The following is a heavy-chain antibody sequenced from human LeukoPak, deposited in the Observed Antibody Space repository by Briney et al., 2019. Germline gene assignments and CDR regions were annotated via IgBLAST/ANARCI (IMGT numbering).Heavy chain of an antibody. CDR2: IYSGGST. V-gene: IGHV3-53*01. Sequence: QAGGSLRLSCAASGFTVSSNYMSWVRQAPGKGLEWVSVIYSGGSTYYADSVKGRFTISRDNSKNTLYLQMNSLRAEDTAVYYCARVVEVVHSMDVWGKGTTVTVSS. D-gene: IGHD2-2*01. CDR1: GFTVSSNY. J-gene: IGHJ6*03. CDR3: ARVVEVVHSMDV.